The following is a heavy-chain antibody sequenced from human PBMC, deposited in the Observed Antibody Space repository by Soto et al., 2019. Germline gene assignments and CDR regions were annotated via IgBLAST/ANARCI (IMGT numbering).Heavy chain of an antibody. V-gene: IGHV3-30-3*01. D-gene: IGHD3-10*01. CDR3: ARWPLRGSGSYWYYFDY. CDR1: GFTFSSYA. CDR2: ISYDGSNK. Sequence: ESGGGVVQPGRSLRLSCAASGFTFSSYAMHWVRQAPGKGLEWVAVISYDGSNKYYADSVKGRFTISRDNSKNTLYLQMNSLRAEDTAVYYCARWPLRGSGSYWYYFDYWGQGTLVTVSS. J-gene: IGHJ4*02.